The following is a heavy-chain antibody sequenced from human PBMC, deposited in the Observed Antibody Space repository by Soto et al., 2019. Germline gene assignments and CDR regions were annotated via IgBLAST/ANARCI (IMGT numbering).Heavy chain of an antibody. Sequence: PGVSLRLSCAASGFTFSDYYMSWIRQAPGKGLEWVSYISSSSSYTNYADSVKGRFTISRDNAKNSLYLQMNSLRAEDTAVYYCAREEPEIGARIFDYWGQGTLVTVSS. V-gene: IGHV3-11*06. J-gene: IGHJ4*02. CDR3: AREEPEIGARIFDY. CDR2: ISSSSSYT. CDR1: GFTFSDYY. D-gene: IGHD1-26*01.